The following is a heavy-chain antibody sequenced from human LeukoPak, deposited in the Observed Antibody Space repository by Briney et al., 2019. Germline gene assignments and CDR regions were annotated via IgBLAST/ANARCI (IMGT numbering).Heavy chain of an antibody. V-gene: IGHV4-59*12. Sequence: SETLSLTCTVSGGSISSYYWSWIRQPPGKGLEWIGYIYYSGSTNYNPSLKSRVTISVDTSKNQFSLKLSSVTAADTAVYYCARARAHEYGDLDAFDIWGQGTMVTVSS. CDR3: ARARAHEYGDLDAFDI. J-gene: IGHJ3*02. CDR2: IYYSGST. D-gene: IGHD4-17*01. CDR1: GGSISSYY.